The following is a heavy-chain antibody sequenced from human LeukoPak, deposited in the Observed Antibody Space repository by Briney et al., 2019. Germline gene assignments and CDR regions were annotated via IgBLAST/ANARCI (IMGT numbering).Heavy chain of an antibody. J-gene: IGHJ5*02. CDR1: GYHFTSYW. D-gene: IGHD1-26*01. Sequence: PGASLKISCKGSGYHFTSYWIGWVRPLPGEGLEWMGIIYSGDSDTRYSPSFQGQVTISADKSISTAYLQWSSLKASDTAMYYCARLGVGVTVFDPWGQGTLVTVSS. CDR3: ARLGVGVTVFDP. CDR2: IYSGDSDT. V-gene: IGHV5-51*01.